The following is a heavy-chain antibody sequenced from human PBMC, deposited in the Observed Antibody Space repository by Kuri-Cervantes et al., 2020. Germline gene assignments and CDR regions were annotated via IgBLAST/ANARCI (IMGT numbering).Heavy chain of an antibody. D-gene: IGHD2-2*02. J-gene: IGHJ3*02. CDR1: GFTFDDYA. CDR2: ISWNSGSI. CDR3: ARVLEVVPAAILDPDAFDI. Sequence: SLKISCAAPGFTFDDYAMHWVRQAPGKGLEWVSGISWNSGSIGYADSVKGRFTISRDNAKNSLYLQMNSLRAEDTAVYYCARVLEVVPAAILDPDAFDIWGQGTMVTVSS. V-gene: IGHV3-9*01.